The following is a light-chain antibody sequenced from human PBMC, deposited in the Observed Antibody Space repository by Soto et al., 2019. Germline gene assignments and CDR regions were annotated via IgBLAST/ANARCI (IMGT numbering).Light chain of an antibody. V-gene: IGKV3-15*01. CDR2: GAS. J-gene: IGKJ1*01. Sequence: EIVRTQSPATLSVSPGERATLSCRASQSVSSNLAWYQQKPGQAPRLLIYGASTRATGIPARFSGSGSGTEFTLTISSLQSEDFAVYYCQQYNNWPPMTFGQGTKV. CDR1: QSVSSN. CDR3: QQYNNWPPMT.